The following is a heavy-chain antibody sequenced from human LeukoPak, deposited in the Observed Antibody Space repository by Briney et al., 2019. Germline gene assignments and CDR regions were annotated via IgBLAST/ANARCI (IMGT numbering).Heavy chain of an antibody. Sequence: PGGSLRLSCAASGFTFSSYGMSWVRQAPGKGREGVSAISGSGGSTYYADSVRGRFTISRDNSKNPLYLQMNSLTAEDTAVYYCARVSETAMVDGGEYYFDYWGQGTLVTVSS. CDR3: ARVSETAMVDGGEYYFDY. CDR2: ISGSGGST. J-gene: IGHJ4*02. CDR1: GFTFSSYG. V-gene: IGHV3-23*01. D-gene: IGHD5-18*01.